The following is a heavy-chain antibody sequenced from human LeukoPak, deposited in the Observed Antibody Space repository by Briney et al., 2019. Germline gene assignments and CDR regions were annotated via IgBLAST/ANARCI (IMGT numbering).Heavy chain of an antibody. Sequence: SETLSLTCAVYGGSFSGYYWSWIRQPPGKGLEWIGEINHSGSTNYNPSLKSRVTISIDTSKNQFSLKLSSVTAADTAVYYCARGSWSSSIDYWGQGTLVTVSS. J-gene: IGHJ4*02. D-gene: IGHD6-6*01. V-gene: IGHV4-34*01. CDR1: GGSFSGYY. CDR3: ARGSWSSSIDY. CDR2: INHSGST.